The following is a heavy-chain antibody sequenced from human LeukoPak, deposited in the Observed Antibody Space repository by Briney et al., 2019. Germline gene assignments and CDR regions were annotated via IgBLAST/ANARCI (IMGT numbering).Heavy chain of an antibody. J-gene: IGHJ6*02. Sequence: PGGSLRLSCPASGFTFSSYSMNWVRQAPGKGLEWVSYISSSSSTIYYADSVKGRFTISRDNAKNSLYLQMNSLRAEDTAVYYCARSKEWLPYPYYYYGMDVWGQGTTVTVSS. CDR2: ISSSSSTI. D-gene: IGHD3-3*01. CDR1: GFTFSSYS. V-gene: IGHV3-48*04. CDR3: ARSKEWLPYPYYYYGMDV.